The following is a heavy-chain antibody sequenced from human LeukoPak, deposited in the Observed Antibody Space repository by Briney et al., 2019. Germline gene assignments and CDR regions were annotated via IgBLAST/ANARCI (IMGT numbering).Heavy chain of an antibody. D-gene: IGHD6-13*01. CDR3: ARPGSSFDLYYYYGLDV. Sequence: GGSLRLSCAASGFTFSTKWMHWVRQAPGKGLVWVSRIINDGSSTIYADSVKGRFTISRDNAKNTLYLQTNSLRAEDTAVYYCARPGSSFDLYYYYGLDVWGQGTTVTVSS. V-gene: IGHV3-74*01. CDR1: GFTFSTKW. CDR2: IINDGSST. J-gene: IGHJ6*02.